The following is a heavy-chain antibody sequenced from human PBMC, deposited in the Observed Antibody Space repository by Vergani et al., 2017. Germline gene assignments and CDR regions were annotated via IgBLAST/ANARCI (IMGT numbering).Heavy chain of an antibody. J-gene: IGHJ6*03. CDR3: ARANYDFWSGYYSYYYYYMDV. CDR1: GFTFSSYA. D-gene: IGHD3-3*01. Sequence: VQLVESGGGLVQPGGSLRLSCAASGFTFSSYAMHWVRQAPGKGLEWVAVISYDGSNKYYADSVKGRFTISRDNSKNTLYLQMNSLRAEDTAVYYCARANYDFWSGYYSYYYYYMDVWGKGTTVTVSS. CDR2: ISYDGSNK. V-gene: IGHV3-30-3*01.